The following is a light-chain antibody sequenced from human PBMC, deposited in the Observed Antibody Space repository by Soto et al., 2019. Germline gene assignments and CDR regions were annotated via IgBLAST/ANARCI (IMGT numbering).Light chain of an antibody. CDR1: SSNIGPNT. Sequence: QSVLTQPPSASGTPGQRVTISCSGSSSNIGPNTVNWYQQVPGTSPKLIIFGNTQRPSGVPDRFSGSKSGPSASLAISGLQSEDEADYYCAAGVDRRSGYVFGTGNKVT. CDR2: GNT. V-gene: IGLV1-44*01. J-gene: IGLJ1*01. CDR3: AAGVDRRSGYV.